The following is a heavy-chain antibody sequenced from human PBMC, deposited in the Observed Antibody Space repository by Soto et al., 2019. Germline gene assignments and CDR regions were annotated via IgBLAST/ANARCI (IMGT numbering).Heavy chain of an antibody. CDR1: GYTFTSYD. V-gene: IGHV1-8*01. J-gene: IGHJ4*02. D-gene: IGHD3-3*01. CDR2: MNPNSGNT. Sequence: ASVKVSCKASGYTFTSYDINWVRQATGQGLEWMGWMNPNSGNTGYAQKFQGRVTMTRNTSISTAYMELSSLRSEDTAVYYFARVPRITIFGVVIIPGGRTYYFDYWGQGTLVTVSS. CDR3: ARVPRITIFGVVIIPGGRTYYFDY.